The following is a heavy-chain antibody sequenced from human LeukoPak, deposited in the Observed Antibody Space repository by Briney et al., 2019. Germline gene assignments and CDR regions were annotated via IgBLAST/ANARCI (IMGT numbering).Heavy chain of an antibody. Sequence: SETLSLTCTVSGGSISSYYWSWIRQPPGKGLEWIGYIYYSGSTNYNPSLKSRVTISVDTSKNQFSLKLSSVTAADTAVYYCARGQGYSSGWRAFDYWGQGTLVTVSS. V-gene: IGHV4-59*01. D-gene: IGHD6-19*01. CDR1: GGSISSYY. CDR3: ARGQGYSSGWRAFDY. CDR2: IYYSGST. J-gene: IGHJ4*02.